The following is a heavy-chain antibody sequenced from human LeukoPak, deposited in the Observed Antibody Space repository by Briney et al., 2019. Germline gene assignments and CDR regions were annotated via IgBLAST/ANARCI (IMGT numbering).Heavy chain of an antibody. J-gene: IGHJ4*01. D-gene: IGHD6-19*01. CDR3: ATKEPSTSGWSY. CDR1: GFTFNRDW. Sequence: GGSLRLSCAASGFTFNRDWTAWVRQAPGKGLEWVANIKEDGSEKNYVDSVKGRFTISRDNAVNSVYLQMNDLRAEDTGVYYCATKEPSTSGWSYWGQEPWSPSPQ. V-gene: IGHV3-7*01. CDR2: IKEDGSEK.